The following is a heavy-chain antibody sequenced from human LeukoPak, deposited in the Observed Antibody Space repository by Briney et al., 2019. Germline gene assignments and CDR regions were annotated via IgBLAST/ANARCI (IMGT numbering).Heavy chain of an antibody. CDR1: GGSFSGYY. Sequence: SETLSLTCAVYGGSFSGYYWSWIRQPPGKGLEWIGEINHSGSTNYNPSLTSRVTISVDTSKNQFSLKLSSVTAADTAVYYCARVGDSXXXXYGIXEYFQHWGQGTLVTVSS. CDR3: ARVGDSXXXXYGIXEYFQH. CDR2: INHSGST. J-gene: IGHJ1*01. V-gene: IGHV4-34*01. D-gene: IGHD5-12*01.